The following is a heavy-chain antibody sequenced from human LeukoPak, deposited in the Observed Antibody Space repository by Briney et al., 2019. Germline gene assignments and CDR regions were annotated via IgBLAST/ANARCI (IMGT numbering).Heavy chain of an antibody. D-gene: IGHD2-15*01. CDR2: IYHSGSS. J-gene: IGHJ5*02. Sequence: SETLSLTCSVSGYSISSGDYSWSWIRQPSGKGLEWIGYIYHSGSSNYNPSLKIRVTISADKSKNQFSLRLTSATAADAAVYYCAGELGVVNAPGSYFDPWGQGTLVTVSS. V-gene: IGHV4-30-2*01. CDR3: AGELGVVNAPGSYFDP. CDR1: GYSISSGDYS.